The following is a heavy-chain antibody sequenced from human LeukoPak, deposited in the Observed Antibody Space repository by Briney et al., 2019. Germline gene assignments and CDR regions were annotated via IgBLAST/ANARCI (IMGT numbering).Heavy chain of an antibody. J-gene: IGHJ6*02. V-gene: IGHV3-11*01. CDR1: GFTFSDYY. Sequence: PGGSLRLSCAASGFTFSDYYMSWIRQAPGKGLEWASYISSSGSTIYYADSVKGRFTISRDNAKNSLYLQMNSLRAEDTAVYYCARVIVGSGWYIYYYYGMDVWGQGTTVTVSS. CDR2: ISSSGSTI. CDR3: ARVIVGSGWYIYYYYGMDV. D-gene: IGHD6-19*01.